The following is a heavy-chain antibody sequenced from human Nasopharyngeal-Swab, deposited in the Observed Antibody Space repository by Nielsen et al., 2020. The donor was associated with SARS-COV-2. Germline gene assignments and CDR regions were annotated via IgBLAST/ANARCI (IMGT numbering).Heavy chain of an antibody. CDR1: GFPFSGYA. V-gene: IGHV3-23*01. Sequence: ESLKIPCAASGFPFSGYAMSWVRQAPGTGLEWVSGINSPGGTYYRDPVKGRFTISKDNSQNTLYLQMDSLRAEDTAIYYCVKDYPELVGSSSIFDYWGQGIQVTVSS. CDR3: VKDYPELVGSSSIFDY. J-gene: IGHJ4*02. D-gene: IGHD3-10*01. CDR2: INSPGGT.